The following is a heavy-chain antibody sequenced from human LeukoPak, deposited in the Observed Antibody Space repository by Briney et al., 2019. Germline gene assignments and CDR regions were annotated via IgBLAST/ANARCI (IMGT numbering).Heavy chain of an antibody. V-gene: IGHV4-34*01. J-gene: IGHJ5*02. D-gene: IGHD3-9*01. CDR2: INHSGST. CDR1: GGSFSGYY. CDR3: ARHRLGAGGSLLRYFDWTPRINWFDP. Sequence: PSETLSLTCAVYGGSFSGYYWSWIRQPPGKGLEWIGEINHSGSTNYNPSLKSRVTISVDTSKNQFSLKLSSVTAADTAVYYCARHRLGAGGSLLRYFDWTPRINWFDPWGQGTLVTVSS.